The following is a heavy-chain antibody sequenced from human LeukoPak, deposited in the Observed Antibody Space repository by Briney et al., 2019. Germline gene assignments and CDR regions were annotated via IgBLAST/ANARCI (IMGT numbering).Heavy chain of an antibody. Sequence: GGSLRLSCAASGFTFSSYSMNWVRQAPGKGLEWVSSISSSSSYIYYADSVKGRFTISRDNAKNSLYLQMNSLRAEDTAVYYCARAPSSWWDYFDYWGQGTLVTVSS. V-gene: IGHV3-21*01. CDR2: ISSSSSYI. CDR3: ARAPSSWWDYFDY. J-gene: IGHJ4*02. D-gene: IGHD6-13*01. CDR1: GFTFSSYS.